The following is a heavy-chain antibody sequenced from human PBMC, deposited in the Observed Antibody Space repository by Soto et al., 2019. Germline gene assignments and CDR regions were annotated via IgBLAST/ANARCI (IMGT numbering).Heavy chain of an antibody. J-gene: IGHJ4*02. CDR3: AKSYGNTWEQYYVDY. V-gene: IGHV3-23*01. CDR1: GFTFSAYS. Sequence: VHLLESGGGLVQPGGSLRLSCAASGFTFSAYSLSWVRQAPGKGLQWVSGISGLGGSRYYADSVKGRFTISRDNSKNSLYLQMDSLRVEDTAVYYCAKSYGNTWEQYYVDYWGQGTLLTVSS. D-gene: IGHD1-26*01. CDR2: ISGLGGSR.